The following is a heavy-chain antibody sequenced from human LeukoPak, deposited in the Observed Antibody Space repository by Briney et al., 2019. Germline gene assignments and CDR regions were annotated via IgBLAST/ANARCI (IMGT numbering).Heavy chain of an antibody. J-gene: IGHJ4*02. CDR3: ARAQYYDSSGYYGY. Sequence: SGTLSLTCAVYGGSFSGYYWSWIRQPPGKGLEWIGEINHSGSTNYNPSLKSRVTISVDTSKNQFSLKLSSVTAADTAVYYCARAQYYDSSGYYGYWGQGTLVTVSS. CDR2: INHSGST. CDR1: GGSFSGYY. V-gene: IGHV4-34*01. D-gene: IGHD3-22*01.